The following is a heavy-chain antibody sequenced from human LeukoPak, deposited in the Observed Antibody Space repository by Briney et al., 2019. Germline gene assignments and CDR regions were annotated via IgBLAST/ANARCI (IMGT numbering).Heavy chain of an antibody. CDR3: AGWVWTVSRVEYFEN. Sequence: SETLSLTCTGSAGSISNYYWSWIRQPPGKGLEWIGNIHHSGSTNYHSSLKSRVTMSIDTSKNLFSLHLSSVTAADTAVYYCAGWVWTVSRVEYFENWGQGTLVTVSS. V-gene: IGHV4-59*01. CDR2: IHHSGST. CDR1: AGSISNYY. D-gene: IGHD3/OR15-3a*01. J-gene: IGHJ1*01.